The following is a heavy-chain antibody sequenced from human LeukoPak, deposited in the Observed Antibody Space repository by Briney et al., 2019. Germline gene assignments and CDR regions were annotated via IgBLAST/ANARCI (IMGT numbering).Heavy chain of an antibody. Sequence: SETLSLTCTVSGGSISSYYWSWIRQPAGKGLEYIGRMYTSGSTKYNPSLKSRITMSFDTSKNQFSLNLSSVIAADTAVYYCATSSGRTGWSGLEMWGQGTMVTVSS. D-gene: IGHD3-3*01. J-gene: IGHJ3*02. CDR1: GGSISSYY. CDR3: ATSSGRTGWSGLEM. CDR2: MYTSGST. V-gene: IGHV4-4*07.